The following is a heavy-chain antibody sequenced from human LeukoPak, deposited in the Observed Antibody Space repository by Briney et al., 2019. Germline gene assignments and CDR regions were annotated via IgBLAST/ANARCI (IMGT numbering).Heavy chain of an antibody. CDR1: GGTFSSYA. D-gene: IGHD5-12*01. CDR3: ASLSTRMVATVLGAFDI. J-gene: IGHJ3*02. CDR2: IIPILGIA. Sequence: SVKVSCKASGGTFSSYAISWVRQAPGQGLEWMGRIIPILGIANYAQKFQGRVTITADESTSTAYMELSSLRSEDTAVYYCASLSTRMVATVLGAFDIWGQGTMVTVSS. V-gene: IGHV1-69*04.